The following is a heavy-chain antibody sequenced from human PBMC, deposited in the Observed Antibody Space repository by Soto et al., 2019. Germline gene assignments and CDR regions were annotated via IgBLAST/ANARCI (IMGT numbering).Heavy chain of an antibody. CDR2: ISGSGGST. CDR3: AKDPKGSSCTEPYYFDY. J-gene: IGHJ4*02. D-gene: IGHD6-13*01. CDR1: GFTFSSYA. Sequence: HPGGSLRLSCAASGFTFSSYAMSWVRQAPGKGLEWVSAISGSGGSTYYADSVKGRFTISRDNSKNTLYLQMNSLRAEDTAVYYCAKDPKGSSCTEPYYFDYWGQGTLVTVSS. V-gene: IGHV3-23*01.